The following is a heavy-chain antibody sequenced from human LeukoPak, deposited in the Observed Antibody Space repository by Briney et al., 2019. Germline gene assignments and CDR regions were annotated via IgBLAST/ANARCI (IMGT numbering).Heavy chain of an antibody. V-gene: IGHV4-30-4*02. CDR3: ARELWDASPAYYFDY. CDR2: IYYSGST. Sequence: PSETLSLTCTGSGGSISSGDYYWSWIRQPPGKGLEWIGYIYYSGSTYYNPSLKSRVTISVDTSKNQFSLKLSSVTAADTAVYYCARELWDASPAYYFDYWGQGTLVTVSS. D-gene: IGHD1-26*01. J-gene: IGHJ4*02. CDR1: GGSISSGDYY.